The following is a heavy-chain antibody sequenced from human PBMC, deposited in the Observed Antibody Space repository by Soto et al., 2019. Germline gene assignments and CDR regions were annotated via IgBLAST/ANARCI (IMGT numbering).Heavy chain of an antibody. J-gene: IGHJ5*02. CDR1: GFTFSSYS. V-gene: IGHV3-48*02. CDR3: ARGSTWGTAWFDP. Sequence: EVQLVESGGGLVQPGVSLRLSCAASGFTFSSYSMNWVRQAPGKGLEWVSYISSSSTIYYADSVKGRFTISRDNAESSLYLQMNSLRDEDTAVYYCARGSTWGTAWFDPWGQGTLVTVSS. D-gene: IGHD3-16*01. CDR2: ISSSSTI.